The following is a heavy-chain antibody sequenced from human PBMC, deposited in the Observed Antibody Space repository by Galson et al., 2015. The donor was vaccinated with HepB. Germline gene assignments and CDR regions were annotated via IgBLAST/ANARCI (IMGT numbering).Heavy chain of an antibody. J-gene: IGHJ4*02. CDR2: ISGSGGST. D-gene: IGHD6-19*01. Sequence: SLRLSCAASGFTFSSYAMSWVRQAPGKGLEWVSLISGSGGSTYYADSVKGRFTISRDNSKNTLYLQMNSLRAEDTAVYYCATSVGAVAGRGYWGQGTLVTVSS. CDR1: GFTFSSYA. CDR3: ATSVGAVAGRGY. V-gene: IGHV3-23*01.